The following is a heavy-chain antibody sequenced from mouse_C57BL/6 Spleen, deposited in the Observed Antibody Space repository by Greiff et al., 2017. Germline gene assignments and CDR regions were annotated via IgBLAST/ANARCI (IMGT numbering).Heavy chain of an antibody. CDR1: GYTFTSYW. V-gene: IGHV1-64*01. J-gene: IGHJ2*01. D-gene: IGHD3-3*01. CDR2: IHPNSGST. Sequence: QVQLQQPGAELVKPGASVKLSCKASGYTFTSYWMHWVKQRPGQGLEWIGMIHPNSGSTNYNEKFKSKATLTVDKSSSTAYMQLSSLTSEDSAVYYCERDTGTPGHFDYWGQGTTLTVSS. CDR3: ERDTGTPGHFDY.